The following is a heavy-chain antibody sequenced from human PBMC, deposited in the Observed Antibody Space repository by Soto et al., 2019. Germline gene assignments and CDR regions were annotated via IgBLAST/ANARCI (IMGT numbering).Heavy chain of an antibody. Sequence: PVGSLRLSCVASGFTFSNYYMSWIRQAPWKGLEWVSDISHSFLTIHYADSVKGRFTISRDNSKNTLYLQMNSLRAEDTAVYYCATDSRYSSSPSRRKVWFDPWGQGTLVTVSS. D-gene: IGHD6-13*01. V-gene: IGHV3-11*01. CDR2: ISHSFLTI. CDR1: GFTFSNYY. CDR3: ATDSRYSSSPSRRKVWFDP. J-gene: IGHJ5*02.